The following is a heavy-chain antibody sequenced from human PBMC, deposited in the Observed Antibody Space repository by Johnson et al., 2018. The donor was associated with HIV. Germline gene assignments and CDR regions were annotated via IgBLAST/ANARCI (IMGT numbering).Heavy chain of an antibody. J-gene: IGHJ3*02. CDR1: GFTFSSYA. V-gene: IGHV3-30*04. CDR3: AREQQPITYYYDSRDAFDI. Sequence: QVQLVESGGGLVQPGTSLRLSCAASGFTFSSYAMHWVRQAPGKGLEWVAVISYDGSNKYYVDSVKGRFTISRDNAKNSLYLQMNSLRAEDTAVYYCAREQQPITYYYDSRDAFDIGGQGTMVTVSS. CDR2: ISYDGSNK. D-gene: IGHD3-22*01.